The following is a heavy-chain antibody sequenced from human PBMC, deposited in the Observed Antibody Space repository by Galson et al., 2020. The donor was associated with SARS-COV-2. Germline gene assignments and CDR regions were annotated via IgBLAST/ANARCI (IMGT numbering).Heavy chain of an antibody. CDR2: INWNGGRT. J-gene: IGHJ6*03. D-gene: IGHD6-13*01. CDR3: ARPRAAGRGGGYYYYYYMDV. Sequence: GGSLRLSCAASGFTFDDYGMSWVRQAPGKGLEWVSGINWNGGRTGYADSVKGRFTISRDNAKNSLYLQMNSLRAEDTALYYCARPRAAGRGGGYYYYYYMDVWGKGTTVTVSS. CDR1: GFTFDDYG. V-gene: IGHV3-20*04.